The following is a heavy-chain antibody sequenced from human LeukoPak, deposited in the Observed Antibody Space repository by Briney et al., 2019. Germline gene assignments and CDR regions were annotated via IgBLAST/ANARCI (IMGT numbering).Heavy chain of an antibody. CDR3: ARGPILLWLHNGMDV. V-gene: IGHV3-49*04. D-gene: IGHD6-19*01. J-gene: IGHJ6*02. CDR2: IRSKAYGATT. Sequence: SGGSLRLSCTGFGFIFGDHAMSWVRQAPGKGLEWVGFIRSKAYGATTEYAASVKGRFIISRDDSKGIAYLQMNSLEIEDTAVYYCARGPILLWLHNGMDVWGQGTTVTVSS. CDR1: GFIFGDHA.